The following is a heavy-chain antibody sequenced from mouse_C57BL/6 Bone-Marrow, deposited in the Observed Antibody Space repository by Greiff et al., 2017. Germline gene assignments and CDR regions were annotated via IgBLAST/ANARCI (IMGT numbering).Heavy chain of an antibody. CDR2: IRNKANGYTT. V-gene: IGHV7-3*01. J-gene: IGHJ3*01. CDR1: FTFTDYY. CDR3: ARYDRNWDVAY. Sequence: EVMLVESGGGLVQPGGFTFTDYYMSWVRQPPGKALEWLGFIRNKANGYTTEYSASVKGRFTISRDNSQSILYLQMNALRAEDSATYYCARYDRNWDVAYWCQGTLVTVSA. D-gene: IGHD4-1*01.